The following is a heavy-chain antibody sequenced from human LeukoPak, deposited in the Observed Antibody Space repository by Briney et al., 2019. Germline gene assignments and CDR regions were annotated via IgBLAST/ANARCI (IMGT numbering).Heavy chain of an antibody. CDR2: INSEGSST. Sequence: GGSLRLSCAASGFTFSSYWMHWVRQAPGKGLVWVSRINSEGSSTSYADSVKGRFTISRDNAKNTLYLQMNSLRAEDTAVYYCARDGDYYYMDVWGKGTTVTVSS. CDR3: ARDGDYYYMDV. CDR1: GFTFSSYW. J-gene: IGHJ6*03. D-gene: IGHD3-16*01. V-gene: IGHV3-74*01.